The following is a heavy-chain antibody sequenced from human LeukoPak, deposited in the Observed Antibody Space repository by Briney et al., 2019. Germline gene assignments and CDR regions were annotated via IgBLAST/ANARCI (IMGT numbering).Heavy chain of an antibody. D-gene: IGHD3-3*01. V-gene: IGHV1-24*01. CDR1: GYTLTELS. Sequence: ASVKVSCKVSGYTLTELSMHWVRQAPGKGLEWMGGFDPEDGETIYAQEFQGRVTMTEDTSTAPAHLELSSLRSEDTAVYYCAGYYDFTPYWGQGPLVTVSS. CDR2: FDPEDGET. J-gene: IGHJ4*02. CDR3: AGYYDFTPY.